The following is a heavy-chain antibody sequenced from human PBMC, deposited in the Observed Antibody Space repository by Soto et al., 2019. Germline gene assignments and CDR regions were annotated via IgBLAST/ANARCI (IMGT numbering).Heavy chain of an antibody. Sequence: SETLSLTCAVYGGSFSGYYWSWIRQPPGKGLEWIGYIYYSGSTNYNPSLKSRVTISVDTSKNQFSLKLSSVTAADTAVYYCASAPDRDWFDPWGQGTLVTVSS. J-gene: IGHJ5*02. CDR1: GGSFSGYY. V-gene: IGHV4-59*08. CDR2: IYYSGST. CDR3: ASAPDRDWFDP.